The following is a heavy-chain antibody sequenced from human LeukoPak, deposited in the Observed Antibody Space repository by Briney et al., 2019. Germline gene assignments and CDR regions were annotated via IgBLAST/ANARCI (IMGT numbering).Heavy chain of an antibody. CDR2: INPNSGGT. V-gene: IGHV1-2*02. CDR1: GYTFTGYY. D-gene: IGHD3-9*01. CDR3: ARDEGDYDILTGSFDY. Sequence: GASVKVSCKASGYTFTGYYMHWVRQAPGQGLEWMGWINPNSGGTNYAQKFQGRVTMTRDMSTSTVYMELSSLRSEDTAVYYCARDEGDYDILTGSFDYWGQGTLVTVSS. J-gene: IGHJ4*02.